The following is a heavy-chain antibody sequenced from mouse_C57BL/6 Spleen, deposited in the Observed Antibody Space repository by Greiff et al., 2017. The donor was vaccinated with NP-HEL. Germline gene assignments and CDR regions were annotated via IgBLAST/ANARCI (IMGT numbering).Heavy chain of an antibody. J-gene: IGHJ1*03. CDR3: ARITTVVDHWYFDV. CDR1: GFTFSSYA. Sequence: EVQLQQSGGGLVKPGGSLKLSCAASGFTFSSYAMSWVRQTPEKRLEWVATISDGGSYTYYPDNVKGRFTISRDNAKNNLYLQMSHLKSEDTAMYYCARITTVVDHWYFDVWGTGTTVTVSS. D-gene: IGHD1-1*01. V-gene: IGHV5-4*01. CDR2: ISDGGSYT.